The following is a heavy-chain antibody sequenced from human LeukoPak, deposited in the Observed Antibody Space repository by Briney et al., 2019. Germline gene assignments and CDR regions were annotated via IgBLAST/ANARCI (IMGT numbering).Heavy chain of an antibody. J-gene: IGHJ4*02. CDR1: GFTFSTYS. CDR2: IGGGGGST. Sequence: GGSLRLSCAASGFTFSTYSMNWVRQAPGKGLEWVSTIGGGGGSTDYTDSVKGRFTISRDNSKNTLYLQMNSLGAEDTAVYYCAKGHRYCTSGNCNSAVDYWGQGTLVTVSS. D-gene: IGHD2-15*01. CDR3: AKGHRYCTSGNCNSAVDY. V-gene: IGHV3-23*01.